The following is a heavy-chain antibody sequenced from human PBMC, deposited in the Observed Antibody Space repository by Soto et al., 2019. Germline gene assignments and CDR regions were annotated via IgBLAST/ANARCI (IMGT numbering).Heavy chain of an antibody. V-gene: IGHV4-59*01. Sequence: SVTLSLTCTVSGGSISSYYWSWIRQPPGKGLEWIGYIYYSGSTNYNPSLKSRVTISVDTSKNQFSLKLSSVTAADTAVDYCAGASRQLVLPRLFDYWGQGSLVTVSS. D-gene: IGHD6-13*01. J-gene: IGHJ4*02. CDR2: IYYSGST. CDR1: GGSISSYY. CDR3: AGASRQLVLPRLFDY.